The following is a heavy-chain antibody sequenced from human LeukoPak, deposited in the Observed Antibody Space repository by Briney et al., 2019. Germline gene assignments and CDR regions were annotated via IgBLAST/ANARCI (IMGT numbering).Heavy chain of an antibody. V-gene: IGHV1-2*04. CDR1: GDTFTGYY. J-gene: IGHJ6*04. CDR3: ARWAALTGDYYYGMDV. Sequence: ASVKVSCKASGDTFTGYYMHWVRQAPGQGLEWRGWINPNGGGTNYAQKFQGWVTMTRDTSISTAYMELSRLRSDDTAVYYCARWAALTGDYYYGMDVWGKGTTVTVSS. D-gene: IGHD3-9*01. CDR2: INPNGGGT.